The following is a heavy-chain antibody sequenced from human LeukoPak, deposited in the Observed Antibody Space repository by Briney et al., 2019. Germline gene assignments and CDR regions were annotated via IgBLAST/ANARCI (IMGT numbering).Heavy chain of an antibody. Sequence: PSETLTLTCTVSGGSISSYYWSWIRQPPGKGLEWIGYIYYSGSTNYNPSLKSRVTISVDTSKNQFSLKLSSVTAADTAVYYCARPIRYFDWVRGQDWFDPWGQGTLVTVSS. J-gene: IGHJ5*02. D-gene: IGHD3-9*01. CDR1: GGSISSYY. V-gene: IGHV4-59*08. CDR2: IYYSGST. CDR3: ARPIRYFDWVRGQDWFDP.